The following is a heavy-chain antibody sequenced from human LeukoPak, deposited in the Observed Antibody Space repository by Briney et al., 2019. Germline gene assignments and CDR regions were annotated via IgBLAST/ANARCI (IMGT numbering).Heavy chain of an antibody. V-gene: IGHV3-23*01. Sequence: PGGSLRLSCAVSGITVSNYGMSWDRQAPGKGLEWVAGISGSGGSTHYAGSVKGRFTISRDNPRNTLYLQMNSLRPEDTAVYFCAKRGVVIRVILVGFHKEAYYFDSWGQGALVTVSS. CDR1: GITVSNYG. CDR2: ISGSGGST. D-gene: IGHD3-22*01. CDR3: AKRGVVIRVILVGFHKEAYYFDS. J-gene: IGHJ4*02.